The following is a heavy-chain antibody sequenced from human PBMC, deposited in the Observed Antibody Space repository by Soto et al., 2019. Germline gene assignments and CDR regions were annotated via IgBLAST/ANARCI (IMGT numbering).Heavy chain of an antibody. CDR1: GGSFNANY. CDR3: ARMRNPPIAVAAYYFDY. J-gene: IGHJ4*02. CDR2: IFHSGNT. V-gene: IGHV4-34*12. Sequence: SETLSLTCAVSGGSFNANYWTWIRQPPGKGLEWIGEIFHSGNTNYNPSLKSRVTISVDTSRNQFSLKLTSVTAADTAIYYCARMRNPPIAVAAYYFDYWGQGTLVTVSS. D-gene: IGHD6-19*01.